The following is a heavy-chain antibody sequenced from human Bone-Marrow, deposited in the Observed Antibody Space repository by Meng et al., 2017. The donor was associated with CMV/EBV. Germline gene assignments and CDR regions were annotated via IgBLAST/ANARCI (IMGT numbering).Heavy chain of an antibody. CDR3: ARTSGSYYSHAFDI. D-gene: IGHD1-26*01. Sequence: GSLRLSCTVSGGSISSGDYYWSWIRQPPGKGLEWIGYIYYSGSTNYNPSLKSRVTISVDTSKNQFSLKLSSVTAADTAVYYCARTSGSYYSHAFDIWGQGTMVTVSS. V-gene: IGHV4-61*08. J-gene: IGHJ3*02. CDR2: IYYSGST. CDR1: GGSISSGDYY.